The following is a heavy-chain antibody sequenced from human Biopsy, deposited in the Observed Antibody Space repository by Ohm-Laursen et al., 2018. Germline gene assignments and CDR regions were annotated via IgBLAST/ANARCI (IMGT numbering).Heavy chain of an antibody. CDR1: GGSVSSNTDY. CDR2: IFYTGII. Sequence: TLSLTCAVSGGSVSSNTDYWAWLRQPPGKGLEWIGSIFYTGIIFYNPSLKSRVSIPVDTSKNQFSLNLNSVTASDTALYYCARHPTGFWFDPWGQGTLVIVSS. J-gene: IGHJ5*02. CDR3: ARHPTGFWFDP. V-gene: IGHV4-39*01.